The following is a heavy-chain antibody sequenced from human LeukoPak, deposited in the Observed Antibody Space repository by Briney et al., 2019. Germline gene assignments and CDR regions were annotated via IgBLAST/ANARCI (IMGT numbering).Heavy chain of an antibody. CDR2: IKSNNDGGTT. CDR1: GFIFNKAW. V-gene: IGHV3-15*07. CDR3: TPVMVEDRGF. D-gene: IGHD2-21*01. Sequence: SGGSLRLSCAASGFIFNKAWMNWVHQAPGKGPEWVGRIKSNNDGGTTDYASPVEGRFIISRDDSKNTIYLQMNRLIIDDTAIYYCTPVMVEDRGFWGQGTLVTVSS. J-gene: IGHJ4*02.